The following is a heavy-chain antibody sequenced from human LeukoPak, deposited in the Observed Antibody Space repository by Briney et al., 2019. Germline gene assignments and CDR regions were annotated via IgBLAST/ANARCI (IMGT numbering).Heavy chain of an antibody. D-gene: IGHD5-12*01. CDR1: GYSISSGYY. CDR2: IYHSGST. CDR3: ARETLCGYDGNDAFDI. J-gene: IGHJ3*02. Sequence: PSETLSLTCAVSGYSISSGYYWGWIRQPPGKGLEWIGSIYHSGSTYYNPSLKSRVTISVDTSKNQFSLKLSSVTAADTAVYYCARETLCGYDGNDAFDIWGQGTMVSVSS. V-gene: IGHV4-38-2*02.